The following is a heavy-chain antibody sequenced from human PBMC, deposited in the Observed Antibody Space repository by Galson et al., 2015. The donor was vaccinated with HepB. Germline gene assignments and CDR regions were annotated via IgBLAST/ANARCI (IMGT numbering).Heavy chain of an antibody. Sequence: SVKVSCKASGGTFTSYSFNWVRQAPGQGLEWMGRIIPSLNIANYAQRFQGRVTITADRSTSTAYMEVRSLRSEDTAVYYCAGGPWGSGSYYPPFDYWGQGTLVTVSS. V-gene: IGHV1-69*02. D-gene: IGHD3-10*01. CDR3: AGGPWGSGSYYPPFDY. J-gene: IGHJ4*02. CDR2: IIPSLNIA. CDR1: GGTFTSYS.